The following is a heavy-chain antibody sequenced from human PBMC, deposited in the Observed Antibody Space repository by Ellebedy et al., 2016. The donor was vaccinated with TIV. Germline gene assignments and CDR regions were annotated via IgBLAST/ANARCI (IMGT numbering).Heavy chain of an antibody. D-gene: IGHD2-21*02. V-gene: IGHV3-23*01. Sequence: GESLKISCAASGFTFSSYAMNWVRQAPGKGLEWVSIISGSGDSTTYADSVKGRFSISRDNTKNTLLLQMNSLRVEDTAVYYCVKGLGAYCGDGCYSRLGGSWGQGTLVTVSS. CDR1: GFTFSSYA. CDR2: ISGSGDST. CDR3: VKGLGAYCGDGCYSRLGGS. J-gene: IGHJ5*02.